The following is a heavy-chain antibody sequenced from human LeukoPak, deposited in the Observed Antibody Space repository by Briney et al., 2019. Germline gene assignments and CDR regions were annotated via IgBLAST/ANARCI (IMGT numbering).Heavy chain of an antibody. V-gene: IGHV4-59*01. CDR3: AREAVADGSGSNYYYFGMDV. J-gene: IGHJ6*02. CDR2: ISYSGST. CDR1: GGSISNYY. Sequence: SETLSLTCTVSGGSISNYYWSWTRQPPGEGLEWIGFISYSGSTNYNPSLKSRVTISVDTSKNQFSLKLNSVTAADTAVYYCAREAVADGSGSNYYYFGMDVWGQGTTVTVSS. D-gene: IGHD3-10*01.